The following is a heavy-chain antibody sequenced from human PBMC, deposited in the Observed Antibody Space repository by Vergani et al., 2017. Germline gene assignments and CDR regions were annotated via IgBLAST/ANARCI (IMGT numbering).Heavy chain of an antibody. Sequence: QVQLVQSGAEVKKPGSSVKVSCKASGGTFSSYAISWVRQAPGQGLEWMGGIIPIFGTANYAQKFQGRVTITADESTSTAYMELSSLRSEETAVYYCASRDITIFGVVIIRSYYYYGMDVWGQGTTVTVSS. D-gene: IGHD3-3*01. CDR1: GGTFSSYA. J-gene: IGHJ6*02. CDR2: IIPIFGTA. CDR3: ASRDITIFGVVIIRSYYYYGMDV. V-gene: IGHV1-69*01.